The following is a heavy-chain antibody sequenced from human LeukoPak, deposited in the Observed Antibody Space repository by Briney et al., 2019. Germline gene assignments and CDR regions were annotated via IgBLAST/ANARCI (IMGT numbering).Heavy chain of an antibody. CDR1: GFTFSMYP. J-gene: IGHJ3*02. Sequence: PGGSLRLSCAASGFTFSMYPMNWVRQAPGKGLEWVSYISSSSSTIYYADSVKGRFTISRDNAKNSLYLQMNSLRAEDTAVYYCARDLYVDIVATIPDAFDIWGQGTMVTVSS. CDR2: ISSSSSTI. D-gene: IGHD5-12*01. V-gene: IGHV3-48*01. CDR3: ARDLYVDIVATIPDAFDI.